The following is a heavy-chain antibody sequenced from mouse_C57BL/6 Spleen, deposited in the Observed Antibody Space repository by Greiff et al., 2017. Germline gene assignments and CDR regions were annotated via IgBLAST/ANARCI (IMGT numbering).Heavy chain of an antibody. Sequence: EVMLVESGGGLVQPKGSLKLSCAASGFTFNTYAMHWVRQAPGKGLEWVARIRSKSSNYATYYADSVKDRFTISRDDSQSMRYLQMNNMKTEDTAMYYYVRDTLYDYDAGYFDVWGTGTTVTVSS. D-gene: IGHD2-4*01. J-gene: IGHJ1*03. CDR3: VRDTLYDYDAGYFDV. CDR2: IRSKSSNYAT. V-gene: IGHV10-3*01. CDR1: GFTFNTYA.